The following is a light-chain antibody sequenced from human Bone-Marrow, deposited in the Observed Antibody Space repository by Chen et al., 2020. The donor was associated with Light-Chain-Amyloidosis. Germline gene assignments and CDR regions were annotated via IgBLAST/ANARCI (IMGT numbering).Light chain of an antibody. Sequence: DIQLTQSPSFLSASVGDRVTITCRASQGISSYLAWYQQKPGKAPKLLIYAASTLQSGVPSRFSGSVSGSEFTLTIIILLPEDFATYYCQQFNSYRFTVGPGTKGYIK. CDR2: AAS. CDR3: QQFNSYRFT. V-gene: IGKV1-9*01. J-gene: IGKJ3*01. CDR1: QGISSY.